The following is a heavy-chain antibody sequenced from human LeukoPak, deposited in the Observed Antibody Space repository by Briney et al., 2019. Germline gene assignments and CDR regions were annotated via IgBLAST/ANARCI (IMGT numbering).Heavy chain of an antibody. CDR3: ARARGPKVGEPVAI. J-gene: IGHJ4*02. Sequence: ASVKVSCKASGYTFTSYDINWVRQATGQGLEWMGWMNPNSGNTGYAQKFQGRVTMTRNTSISTAYMELSSLRSEDTAVYYCARARGPKVGEPVAIWGQGTLVTVSS. CDR2: MNPNSGNT. CDR1: GYTFTSYD. D-gene: IGHD3-16*01. V-gene: IGHV1-8*01.